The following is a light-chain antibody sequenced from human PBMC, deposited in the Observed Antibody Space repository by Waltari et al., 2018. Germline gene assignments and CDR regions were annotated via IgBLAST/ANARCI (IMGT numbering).Light chain of an antibody. J-gene: IGLJ3*02. Sequence: QSALTQPPSVSGSPGQSVTISCTATSSDFGNYNRVSWYQQSPGTAPKLMIYDVTKRPAGVPHRCSGSKSGNTASLTISGLQAEDEADYYCSSPTTSITWVFGGGTKLTVL. CDR3: SSPTTSITWV. CDR1: SSDFGNYNR. V-gene: IGLV2-18*02. CDR2: DVT.